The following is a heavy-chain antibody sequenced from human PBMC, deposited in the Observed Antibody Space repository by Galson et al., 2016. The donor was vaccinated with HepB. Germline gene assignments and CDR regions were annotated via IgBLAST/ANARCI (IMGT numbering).Heavy chain of an antibody. J-gene: IGHJ5*02. Sequence: CAISGDSVSGNSAAWNWIRQSPSRGLEWLGRTYYRSKWYNDYAVSVKSRITINPDTSKNQFSLQLNSVTPEDTAVYYCARSQNIVVVVAATGFPDWFDPWGQGTLVTVSS. CDR1: GDSVSGNSAA. V-gene: IGHV6-1*01. CDR2: TYYRSKWYN. CDR3: ARSQNIVVVVAATGFPDWFDP. D-gene: IGHD2-15*01.